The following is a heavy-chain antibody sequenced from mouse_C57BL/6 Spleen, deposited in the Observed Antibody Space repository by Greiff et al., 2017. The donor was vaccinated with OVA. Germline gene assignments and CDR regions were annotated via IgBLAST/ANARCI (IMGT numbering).Heavy chain of an antibody. J-gene: IGHJ2*01. V-gene: IGHV5-4*01. CDR2: ISDGGSYT. CDR3: ARGLPPFDY. D-gene: IGHD2-2*01. CDR1: GFTFSSYA. Sequence: EVQLQQSGGGLVKPGGSLKLSCAASGFTFSSYAMSWVRQTPEKRLEWVATISDGGSYTYYPDNVKGRFTISRDNAKNNLYLQMSHLKSEDTAMYYCARGLPPFDYWGQGTTLTVSS.